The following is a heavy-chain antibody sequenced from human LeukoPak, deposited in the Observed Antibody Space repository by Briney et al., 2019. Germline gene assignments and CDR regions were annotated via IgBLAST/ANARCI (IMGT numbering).Heavy chain of an antibody. J-gene: IGHJ4*02. CDR2: IRSKAYGGTT. CDR1: GLTFGDYA. Sequence: GGSLRLSCTASGLTFGDYAMSWVRQAPGKGLEWVGFIRSKAYGGTTEYAATVKGRFTISRDDSKSIAYLQMNSLKTEDTAVYYCTRDFPPYGDYVGYFDYWGQGTLVTVSS. V-gene: IGHV3-49*04. D-gene: IGHD4-17*01. CDR3: TRDFPPYGDYVGYFDY.